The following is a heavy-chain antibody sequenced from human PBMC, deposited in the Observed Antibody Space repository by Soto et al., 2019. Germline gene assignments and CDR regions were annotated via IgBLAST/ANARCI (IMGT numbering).Heavy chain of an antibody. D-gene: IGHD2-15*01. Sequence: EVQLVESGGGLVQPGGSLKLSCAASGFTFSDSAMHWVRQASGKGLEWVGRIRSKPNTDATAYAASVKGRFTISRDDSKNKAYLQMNRLKTEDTAVYYCTRHVDCSGGSCYSGYYYYMDVWGKGTTVTVSS. CDR1: GFTFSDSA. J-gene: IGHJ6*03. V-gene: IGHV3-73*01. CDR3: TRHVDCSGGSCYSGYYYYMDV. CDR2: IRSKPNTDAT.